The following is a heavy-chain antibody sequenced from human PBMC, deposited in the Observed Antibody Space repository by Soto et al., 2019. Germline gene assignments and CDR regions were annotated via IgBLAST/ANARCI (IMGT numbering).Heavy chain of an antibody. CDR2: IWYDGSKK. V-gene: IGHV3-33*01. CDR3: ARDASYYSLWSGYYPSRNGMDV. J-gene: IGHJ6*02. CDR1: GFTFSSFG. Sequence: QVQVVESGGGVVQPGRSLRLSCAASGFTFSSFGMHWVRQAPGKGLEWVSLIWYDGSKKSYGDSVKGRFTISRENSRNTVYVQMNSLRADDTAVYYCARDASYYSLWSGYYPSRNGMDVWGQGTTVTVSS. D-gene: IGHD3-3*01.